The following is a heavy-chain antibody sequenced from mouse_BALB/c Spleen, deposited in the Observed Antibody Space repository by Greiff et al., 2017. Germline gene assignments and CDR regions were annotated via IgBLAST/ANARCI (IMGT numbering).Heavy chain of an antibody. CDR3: AGGTRYYAMDY. CDR1: GYTFTSYW. V-gene: IGHV1S81*02. CDR2: INPSNGRT. D-gene: IGHD3-1*01. J-gene: IGHJ4*01. Sequence: QVQLQQPGAELVKPGASVKLSCKASGYTFTSYWMHWVKQRPGQGLEWIGEINPSNGRTNYNEKFKCKATLTVDKSSSTAYMQLSSLTSEDSAVYYCAGGTRYYAMDYWGQGTSVTVSS.